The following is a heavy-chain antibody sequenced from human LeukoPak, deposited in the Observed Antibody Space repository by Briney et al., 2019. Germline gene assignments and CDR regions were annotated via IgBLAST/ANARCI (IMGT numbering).Heavy chain of an antibody. CDR2: ISSSGTYT. CDR1: GFTLRDYY. CDR3: ASGIGDGYSIFDY. Sequence: PGGSLRLSCAASGFTLRDYYMTWIRQAPGKGLEWVSCISSSGTYTNYAGSVKGRFTISRDNAKNSLYLQMNSLRAEDTAVYYCASGIGDGYSIFDYWGQGTLVTVSS. D-gene: IGHD5-24*01. J-gene: IGHJ4*02. V-gene: IGHV3-11*06.